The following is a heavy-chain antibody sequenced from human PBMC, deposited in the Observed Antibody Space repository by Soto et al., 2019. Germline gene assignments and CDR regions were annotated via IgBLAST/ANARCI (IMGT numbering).Heavy chain of an antibody. Sequence: QVHLVESGGGVAQPGRSLRLSCTVSGFTFSGHAMHWVRQAPGKGLEWVTQIWYDGSNKYYAESVKGRFTISRDNSKNTLYLQMTSLRVEDTAVYYCARDGQGLAPYALDVWGQGTSVTVSS. V-gene: IGHV3-33*01. J-gene: IGHJ6*02. CDR3: ARDGQGLAPYALDV. CDR1: GFTFSGHA. CDR2: IWYDGSNK. D-gene: IGHD6-19*01.